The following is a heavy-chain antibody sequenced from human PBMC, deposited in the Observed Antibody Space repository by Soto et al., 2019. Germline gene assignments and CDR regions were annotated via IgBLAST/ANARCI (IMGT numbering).Heavy chain of an antibody. CDR1: GFTVSSKY. Sequence: EVQLVESGGGLVQPGGSLRLYCAASGFTVSSKYMNWVRQAPGKGLEWVSLIYSGGSTYYADSVKGRFTISRDNSKNTLYLQMNSLRAEDTAVYYCAKSLLWFGELSSWGQGTLVTVSP. V-gene: IGHV3-66*01. J-gene: IGHJ5*02. CDR2: IYSGGST. CDR3: AKSLLWFGELSS. D-gene: IGHD3-10*01.